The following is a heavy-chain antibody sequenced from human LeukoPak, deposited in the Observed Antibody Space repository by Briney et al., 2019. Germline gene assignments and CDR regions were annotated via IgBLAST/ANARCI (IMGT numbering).Heavy chain of an antibody. J-gene: IGHJ6*02. V-gene: IGHV4-30-2*01. CDR3: ARDHPYYYGMDV. CDR1: GGSISSGGYS. CDR2: IYHSGST. Sequence: SQTLSLTCAVSGGSISSGGYSWSWIRQPPGKGLEWIGYIYHSGSTYYNPSLKSRVTISVDRSKNQFSLKLSSVTPADTAVYYCARDHPYYYGMDVWGQGTTVTVSS.